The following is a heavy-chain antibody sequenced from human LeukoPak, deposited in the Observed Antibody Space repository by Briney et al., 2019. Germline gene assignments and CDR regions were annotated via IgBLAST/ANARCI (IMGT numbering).Heavy chain of an antibody. CDR1: GFTFDDYG. D-gene: IGHD2-15*01. Sequence: GGSLRLSCAASGFTFDDYGMSRVRQAPGKGLEWVSGINWNGGSTGYVDSVKGRFTISRDNAKNSLYLQMNSLRAEDTALYYCARSVAASRDYWGQGTLVTVSS. V-gene: IGHV3-20*04. CDR3: ARSVAASRDY. CDR2: INWNGGST. J-gene: IGHJ4*02.